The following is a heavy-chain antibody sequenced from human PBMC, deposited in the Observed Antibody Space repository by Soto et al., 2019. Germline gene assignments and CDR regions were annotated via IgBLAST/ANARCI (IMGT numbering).Heavy chain of an antibody. J-gene: IGHJ3*01. V-gene: IGHV1-2*02. CDR2: MNTNRGGS. CDR3: ARERHLTSPSDAFDL. D-gene: IGHD3-9*01. Sequence: QVHLVQSGAAVKKPGASVKVSCMASGYNFIAQNIHWVRQAPGLGLEWMGKMNTNRGGSDYAQEFQGRVTVTRDTSISTVYMELTSLKSDDTAVYYCARERHLTSPSDAFDLWGQGTMVIVSS. CDR1: GYNFIAQN.